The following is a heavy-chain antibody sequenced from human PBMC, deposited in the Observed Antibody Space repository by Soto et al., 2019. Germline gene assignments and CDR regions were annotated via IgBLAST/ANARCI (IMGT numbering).Heavy chain of an antibody. D-gene: IGHD3-3*01. CDR2: MNPNSGNT. J-gene: IGHJ5*02. Sequence: ASVKVSCKASGYTFTSYDINWVRQATGQGLEWMGWMNPNSGNTGYAQKFQGRVTMTRNTSISTAYMELSSLRSEDTAVYYCARGRFLEWSSGNNWFDPWGQGTLVTVSS. CDR3: ARGRFLEWSSGNNWFDP. CDR1: GYTFTSYD. V-gene: IGHV1-8*01.